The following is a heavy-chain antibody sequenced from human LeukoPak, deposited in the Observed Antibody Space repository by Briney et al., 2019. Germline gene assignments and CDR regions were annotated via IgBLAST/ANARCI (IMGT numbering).Heavy chain of an antibody. CDR1: GYSFTSYW. Sequence: GESLKISCKGSGYSFTSYWIGWVRQMPGKGLEWMGTIYPGDSDTRYSPSFQGQVTISADKSISTAYLQWSSLKASDTAMYYCARLAVAGTKYYYGMDVWGQGTTVTVSS. J-gene: IGHJ6*02. CDR2: IYPGDSDT. V-gene: IGHV5-51*01. D-gene: IGHD6-19*01. CDR3: ARLAVAGTKYYYGMDV.